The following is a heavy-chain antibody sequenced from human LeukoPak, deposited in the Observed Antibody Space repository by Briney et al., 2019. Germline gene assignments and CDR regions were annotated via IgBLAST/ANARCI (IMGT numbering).Heavy chain of an antibody. CDR3: ARVEWELLGAHL. D-gene: IGHD1-26*01. CDR1: GDSIRSHY. J-gene: IGHJ4*02. V-gene: IGHV4-59*11. Sequence: SETLSLTCGVSGDSIRSHYWSWIRQPPGKRPEWIGHVFFTGSTTYNPTLEGRVTISIDTSGSQFSLKLTSVTAADTAVYYCARVEWELLGAHLWGQGILLSVSS. CDR2: VFFTGST.